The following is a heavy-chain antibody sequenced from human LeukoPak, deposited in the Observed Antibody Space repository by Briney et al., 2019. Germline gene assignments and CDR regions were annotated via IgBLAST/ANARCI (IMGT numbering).Heavy chain of an antibody. J-gene: IGHJ3*02. CDR3: ARASPPLLSGAFDT. V-gene: IGHV1-2*02. CDR1: GYTFTGYY. CDR2: INPSSGGT. D-gene: IGHD1-26*01. Sequence: ASVKVSCKASGYTFTGYYMHWVRQAPGQGLEWMGWINPSSGGTNYAQKFQGRVTMTRDTSISTAYMELSRLRSDDTAVYYCARASPPLLSGAFDTWGQGTMVTVSS.